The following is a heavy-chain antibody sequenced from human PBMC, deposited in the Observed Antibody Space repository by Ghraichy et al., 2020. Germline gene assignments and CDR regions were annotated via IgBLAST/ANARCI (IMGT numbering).Heavy chain of an antibody. CDR2: TYYRSKWYN. D-gene: IGHD1-26*01. Sequence: SQTLSLTCAISGDSVTSNRVSWNWIRQSPSRGLEWLGRTYYRSKWYNDYALSVKIRITVNPDTTKNQFSLQLNSVTPEDTSVYFCASDSVGATRGFDNWGQGTLVTVSS. V-gene: IGHV6-1*01. CDR3: ASDSVGATRGFDN. J-gene: IGHJ4*02. CDR1: GDSVTSNRVS.